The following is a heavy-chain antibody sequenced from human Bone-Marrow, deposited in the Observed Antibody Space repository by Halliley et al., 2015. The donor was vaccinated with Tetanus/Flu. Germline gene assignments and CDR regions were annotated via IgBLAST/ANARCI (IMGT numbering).Heavy chain of an antibody. V-gene: IGHV3-7*03. Sequence: GLEWVAPIKEDGSEIYYVDSVKGRFTISRYNAKNSLYLQMNSLTAEDTAVYYCARDRDIRWFYYWGQGTLVTVSS. J-gene: IGHJ4*02. CDR3: ARDRDIRWFYY. CDR2: IKEDGSEI. D-gene: IGHD2-15*01.